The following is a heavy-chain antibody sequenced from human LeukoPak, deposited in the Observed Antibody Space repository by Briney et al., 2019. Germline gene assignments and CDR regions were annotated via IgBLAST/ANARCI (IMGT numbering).Heavy chain of an antibody. D-gene: IGHD3-10*01. J-gene: IGHJ4*02. CDR3: ARLPAGSGSLSYFDY. CDR1: GGSISSSNW. CDR2: IYHSGST. V-gene: IGHV4-4*02. Sequence: TSETLSLTCAVSGGSISSSNWWSWVRQPPGKGLEWIGEIYHSGSTNYNPSLKSRVTISVDKSKNQFSLKLSSVTAADTAVYYCARLPAGSGSLSYFDYWGQGTLATVSS.